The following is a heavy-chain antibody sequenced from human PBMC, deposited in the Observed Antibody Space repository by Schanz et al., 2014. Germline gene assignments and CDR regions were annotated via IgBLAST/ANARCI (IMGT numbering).Heavy chain of an antibody. V-gene: IGHV3-53*04. J-gene: IGHJ4*02. CDR3: ARGENLDIWNG. CDR1: GFNINNNY. D-gene: IGHD3-3*01. CDR2: SYIGGDT. Sequence: EVQLVESGGGLVQPGGSLRLSCAASGFNINNNYMTWVRQAPGKGLEWVSVSYIGGDTYYADSVKGRFIISRDNSKNTLYLQMNSLRREDTAVYFCARGENLDIWNGWGKVTLGNVSS.